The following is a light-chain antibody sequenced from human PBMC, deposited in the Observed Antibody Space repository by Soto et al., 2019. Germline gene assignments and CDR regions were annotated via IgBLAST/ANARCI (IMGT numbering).Light chain of an antibody. V-gene: IGKV1-6*01. CDR2: SAS. Sequence: AIQMTQSPSSLSASVGDRVTITCRASQGITNDLGWYQQKPGKAPKLLIYSASGLQSGVPSRFSGSGSGTDFTLTISSLQPEDFATYYCLQDYDFPRTFGPGTKVDIK. J-gene: IGKJ1*01. CDR1: QGITND. CDR3: LQDYDFPRT.